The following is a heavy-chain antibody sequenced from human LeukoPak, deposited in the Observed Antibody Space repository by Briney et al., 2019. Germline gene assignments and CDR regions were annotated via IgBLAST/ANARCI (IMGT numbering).Heavy chain of an antibody. CDR1: GGSISGHY. CDR2: IYYSGST. J-gene: IGHJ6*03. CDR3: ARGSTFIGAISHRDYYYYVDV. D-gene: IGHD3-16*01. Sequence: SETLSLTCTVSGGSISGHYWSWIRQPPGKGLEWIGYIYYSGSTNFNPSLKSRVTISVDTSKNQFSLKLSSVTAADTAVYYCARGSTFIGAISHRDYYYYVDVWGKGTTVTVSS. V-gene: IGHV4-59*11.